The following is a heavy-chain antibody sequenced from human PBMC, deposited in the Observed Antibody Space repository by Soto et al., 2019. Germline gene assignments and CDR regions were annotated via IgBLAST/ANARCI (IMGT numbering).Heavy chain of an antibody. D-gene: IGHD5-12*01. Sequence: SETLSLTCTFSGGSISSGGYYLSWIRQHPGKGLEWIGYIYYSGSTYYNPSLKSRVTISVDTSKNQFSLKLSSVTAADTAVYYCARERGGDGYNSLDYWGQGTLVTVS. CDR2: IYYSGST. J-gene: IGHJ4*02. CDR1: GGSISSGGYY. CDR3: ARERGGDGYNSLDY. V-gene: IGHV4-31*03.